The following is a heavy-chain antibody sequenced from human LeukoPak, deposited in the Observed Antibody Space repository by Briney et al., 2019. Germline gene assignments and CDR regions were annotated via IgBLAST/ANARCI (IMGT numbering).Heavy chain of an antibody. CDR1: GITLSNYG. J-gene: IGHJ4*02. Sequence: GGSLRLSCAVSGITLSNYGMNWVRQAPGKGLEWVANIKEDGSENSYVESVKGRFTISRDNAKNSLYLQLNSLRAEDTAVYFCARQRYSDYWGQGTLVTVSS. CDR2: IKEDGSEN. D-gene: IGHD1-1*01. CDR3: ARQRYSDY. V-gene: IGHV3-7*01.